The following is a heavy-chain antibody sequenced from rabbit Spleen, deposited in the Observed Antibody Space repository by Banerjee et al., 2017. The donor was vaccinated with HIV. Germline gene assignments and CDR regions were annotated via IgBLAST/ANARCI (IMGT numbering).Heavy chain of an antibody. J-gene: IGHJ6*01. CDR1: GFSFSNKAV. V-gene: IGHV1S45*01. CDR2: INAVTGKA. Sequence: QEQLVESGGGLVKPGASLTLTCKASGFSFSNKAVMCWVRQAPGKGLEWIACINAVTGKAVYASWAKGRITFSKTSSTTVTLQMTSLTAADTATYFCARDSGSSFSSYGQDLWDPGTLVTV. D-gene: IGHD8-1*01. CDR3: ARDSGSSFSSYGQDL.